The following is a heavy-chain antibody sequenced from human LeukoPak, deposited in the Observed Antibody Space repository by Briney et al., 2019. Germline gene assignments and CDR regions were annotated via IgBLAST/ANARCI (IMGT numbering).Heavy chain of an antibody. J-gene: IGHJ4*02. CDR2: ISASGGST. D-gene: IGHD3-10*01. V-gene: IGHV3-23*01. CDR3: AKDYGSGSPSRFDC. CDR1: GFTFSSYA. Sequence: GGSLRLSCAPSGFTFSSYAMSWVRQAPGKGLEWVSAISASGGSTYYAGSVKGRFTISRDNYENTLHLQVNSLRDEDTAVYYCAKDYGSGSPSRFDCWGQGTLVTVSS.